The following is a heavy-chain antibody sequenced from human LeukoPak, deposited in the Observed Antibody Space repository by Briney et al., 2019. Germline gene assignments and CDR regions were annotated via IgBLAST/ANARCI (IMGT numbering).Heavy chain of an antibody. D-gene: IGHD3-16*02. CDR2: ISGSGGST. CDR1: GFTFSSYA. Sequence: GGSLRLSCAASGFTFSSYAMGWVRQAPGKGLEWVSAISGSGGSTYYADSVKGRFTISRDNSKNTLYLQMNSLRAEDTAVYYCAKNVWESYRYSTFDYWGQGTLVTVSS. V-gene: IGHV3-23*01. CDR3: AKNVWESYRYSTFDY. J-gene: IGHJ4*02.